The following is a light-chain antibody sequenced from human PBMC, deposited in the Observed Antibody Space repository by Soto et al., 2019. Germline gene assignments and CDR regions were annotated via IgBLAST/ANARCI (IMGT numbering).Light chain of an antibody. J-gene: IGLJ3*02. V-gene: IGLV2-11*01. Sequence: QSVLTQPRSVSGSPGQSVTISCTGTSSDVGGYDYVSWYQHHPGKAPKLMIFDVNKRPSGVPDRVSGSKSGNTASLTISGLQAEDEADYYCCSSAGSYTFWVFGGGTKLTVL. CDR1: SSDVGGYDY. CDR3: CSSAGSYTFWV. CDR2: DVN.